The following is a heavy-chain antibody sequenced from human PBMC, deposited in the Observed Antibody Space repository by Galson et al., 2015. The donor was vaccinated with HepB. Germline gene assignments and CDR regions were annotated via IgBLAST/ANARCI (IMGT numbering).Heavy chain of an antibody. CDR2: INHSGST. D-gene: IGHD3-22*01. CDR3: AREITMIVVAPRYFDL. Sequence: LSLTCAVYGGSFSGYYWSWIRQPPGKGLEWIGEINHSGSTYYNPSLKSRVTISVDTSKNQLSLKLSSVAAADTAVYYCAREITMIVVAPRYFDLWGRGTLVTVSS. V-gene: IGHV4-34*01. J-gene: IGHJ2*01. CDR1: GGSFSGYY.